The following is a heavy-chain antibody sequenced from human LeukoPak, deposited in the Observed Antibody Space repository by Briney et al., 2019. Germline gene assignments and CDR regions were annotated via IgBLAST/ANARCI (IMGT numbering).Heavy chain of an antibody. V-gene: IGHV3-48*03. CDR1: GFTFSSYE. J-gene: IGHJ4*02. CDR3: ARQGWLGDTFDY. D-gene: IGHD3-10*01. Sequence: PGGSLRLSCAASGFTFSSYEMNWVRQAPGKGLEWVSYISSSGSTIYYADSVKGRFTISRDNAKNSLYLQMNSLRAEDTAVYYCARQGWLGDTFDYWGQGTLVTVSS. CDR2: ISSSGSTI.